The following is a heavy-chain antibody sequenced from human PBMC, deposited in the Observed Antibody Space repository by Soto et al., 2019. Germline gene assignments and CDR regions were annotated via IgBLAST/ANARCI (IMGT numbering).Heavy chain of an antibody. Sequence: PSETLSLTCTVSGGSISSYYWSWIRQPPGKGLEWIGYIYYSGSTNYNPSLKSRITISVDTSKNQFSLKLSSVTAADTAVYYCASSPYCSSTSCLAYYFDYWGQGTQVTVSS. CDR1: GGSISSYY. D-gene: IGHD2-2*01. CDR2: IYYSGST. V-gene: IGHV4-59*01. CDR3: ASSPYCSSTSCLAYYFDY. J-gene: IGHJ4*02.